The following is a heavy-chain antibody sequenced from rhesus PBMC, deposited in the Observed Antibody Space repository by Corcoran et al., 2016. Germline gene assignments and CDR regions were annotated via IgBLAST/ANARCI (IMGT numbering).Heavy chain of an antibody. Sequence: EVQLVESGGGLVQPGGSLRLSCAASGFTFSDYYMSWVRQAPGKGLEWFSSISSPSSYIYYAASVKGRFTISRDNAKNSLSLQMNSLKTEDTAVYYCTRGIAADSVLFDYWGQGVLVTVSS. V-gene: IGHV3S4*01. D-gene: IGHD6-19*01. CDR2: ISSPSSYI. J-gene: IGHJ4*01. CDR1: GFTFSDYY. CDR3: TRGIAADSVLFDY.